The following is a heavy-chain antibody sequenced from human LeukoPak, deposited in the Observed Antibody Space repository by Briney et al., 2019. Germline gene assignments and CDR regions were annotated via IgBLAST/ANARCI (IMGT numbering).Heavy chain of an antibody. CDR1: GGSISSYY. D-gene: IGHD4-23*01. CDR2: IYYSGST. J-gene: IGHJ4*02. V-gene: IGHV4-59*08. Sequence: PSETLSLTCTVSGGSISSYYWSWIRQPPGKGLEWIGYIYYSGSTNYNPSLKSRVTISVDTSKNQFSLKLSSVTAAHTAVYYCARLNVVTQYYFDYWGQGTLVTVSS. CDR3: ARLNVVTQYYFDY.